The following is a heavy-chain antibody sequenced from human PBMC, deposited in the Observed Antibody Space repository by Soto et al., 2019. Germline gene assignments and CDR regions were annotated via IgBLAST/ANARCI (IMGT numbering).Heavy chain of an antibody. CDR2: IYYSGST. V-gene: IGHV4-31*03. Sequence: SETLSLTCTVSGGSISSGGYYWSWIRQHPGKGLEWIGYIYYSGSTYYNPSLKSRVTISVDTSKNQFSLKLSSVTAADTAVYYFAGLIMVRGSFPPGLLWGQGTLVTVSS. CDR3: AGLIMVRGSFPPGLL. J-gene: IGHJ4*02. D-gene: IGHD3-10*01. CDR1: GGSISSGGYY.